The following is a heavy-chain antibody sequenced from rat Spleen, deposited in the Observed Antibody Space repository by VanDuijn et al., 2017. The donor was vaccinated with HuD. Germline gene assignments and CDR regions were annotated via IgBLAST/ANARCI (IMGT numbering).Heavy chain of an antibody. Sequence: EVQLVESDGGLVQPGRSLKLSCAASGFTFSDYYMAWIRQAPGKGLEWVASISNSGGSIYYPDSVKGRFTISRDNAKSTLYLQMNSLRSEDTATYYCTRNWDYWGQGVMVTVSS. CDR2: ISNSGGSI. D-gene: IGHD3-6*01. CDR1: GFTFSDYY. J-gene: IGHJ2*01. V-gene: IGHV5-31*01. CDR3: TRNWDY.